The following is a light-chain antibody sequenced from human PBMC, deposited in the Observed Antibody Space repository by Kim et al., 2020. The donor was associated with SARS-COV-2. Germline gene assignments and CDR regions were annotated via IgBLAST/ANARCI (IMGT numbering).Light chain of an antibody. Sequence: QSALTQPPSVSGPPGQSVTISCTGTSSDVASYNAVSWYQVPPGSAPKRMIYEVSNRPSGVPDRFSGSKSGNTASLTISGLQAEDEADYYCSSWTTSSTYVFGTGTKVTGL. J-gene: IGLJ1*01. CDR1: SSDVASYNA. CDR3: SSWTTSSTYV. CDR2: EVS. V-gene: IGLV2-18*02.